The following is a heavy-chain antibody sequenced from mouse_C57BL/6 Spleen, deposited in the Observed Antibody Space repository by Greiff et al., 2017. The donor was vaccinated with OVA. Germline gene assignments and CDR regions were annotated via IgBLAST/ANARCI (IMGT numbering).Heavy chain of an antibody. D-gene: IGHD1-1*01. CDR2: INPNNGGT. V-gene: IGHV1-18*01. CDR3: ARSYYGSPSFAY. Sequence: VQLQQSGPELVKPGASVKIPCKASGYTFTDYNMDWVKQSHGMSLEWIGDINPNNGGTIYNQKFKGKATLTVDKSSSTAYMELRSLTSEDTAVYYCARSYYGSPSFAYWGQGTLVTVSA. CDR1: GYTFTDYN. J-gene: IGHJ3*01.